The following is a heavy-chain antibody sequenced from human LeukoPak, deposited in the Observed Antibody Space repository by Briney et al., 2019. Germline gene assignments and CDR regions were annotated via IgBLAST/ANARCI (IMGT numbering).Heavy chain of an antibody. CDR3: ARDDHSLGGWFDP. CDR2: INYSGST. D-gene: IGHD4-11*01. Sequence: SETLSLTCTVSGASISGYYWSWIRQPPGKGLEWIGYINYSGSTNYNPSLKSRVTISLDTSRNQFSLKLNSVTAADTAVYYCARDDHSLGGWFDPWGQGTLVTVSS. J-gene: IGHJ5*02. V-gene: IGHV4-59*01. CDR1: GASISGYY.